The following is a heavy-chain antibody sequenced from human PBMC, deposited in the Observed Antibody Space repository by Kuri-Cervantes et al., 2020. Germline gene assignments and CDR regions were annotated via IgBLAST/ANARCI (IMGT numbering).Heavy chain of an antibody. CDR3: ARDRRSIAARVFWN. Sequence: SVKVSCKASGYTFTSYGISWVRQAPGQGLEWMGGIIPIFGTANYAQKFQGRVTITAGESTSTAYMELSSLRSEDTAVYYCARDRRSIAARVFWNWGQGALVTVSS. D-gene: IGHD6-6*01. CDR2: IIPIFGTA. V-gene: IGHV1-69*13. CDR1: GYTFTSYG. J-gene: IGHJ4*02.